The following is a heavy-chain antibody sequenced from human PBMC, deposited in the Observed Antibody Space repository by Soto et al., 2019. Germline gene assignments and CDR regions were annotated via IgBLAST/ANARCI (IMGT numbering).Heavy chain of an antibody. J-gene: IGHJ4*02. V-gene: IGHV3-23*01. Sequence: EVQLLESGGGLVQPGGSLRLSCAASGATFSNHALSWVRQGPGKGLEWVSSISISGDSTYYADSVKGRFTISRDNSKKTLYLQMNSLGADDTAVYYCATDPPFYYDRSDYNRRVYWGQGTLVTVSS. CDR3: ATDPPFYYDRSDYNRRVY. D-gene: IGHD3-22*01. CDR1: GATFSNHA. CDR2: ISISGDST.